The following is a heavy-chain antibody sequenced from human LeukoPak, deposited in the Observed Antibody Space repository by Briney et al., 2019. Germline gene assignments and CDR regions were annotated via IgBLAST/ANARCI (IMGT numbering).Heavy chain of an antibody. CDR3: ARGPPDRADI. Sequence: SETLSLTCSVSGASXXXXYWSWLRQPPXXGXXWYGSIYNSGTTNYNTSLASRVTISLDTSKNQFSLRLSSVSAVDTAVYYCARGPPDRADIWGQGTMVTVSS. J-gene: IGHJ3*02. D-gene: IGHD3-16*02. CDR2: IYNSGTT. CDR1: GASXXXXY. V-gene: IGHV4-59*01.